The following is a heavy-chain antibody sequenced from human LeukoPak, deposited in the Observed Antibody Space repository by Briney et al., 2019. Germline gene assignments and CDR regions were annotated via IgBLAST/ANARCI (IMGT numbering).Heavy chain of an antibody. J-gene: IGHJ4*02. V-gene: IGHV1-18*04. CDR3: ARALGQWLRLALFDY. CDR2: ISAYNGNT. CDR1: GYTFTSYY. D-gene: IGHD5-12*01. Sequence: ASVKVSCKASGYTFTSYYMHWVRQAPGQGLEWMGWISAYNGNTNYAQKLQGRVTMTTDTSTSTAYMELRSLRSDDTAVYYCARALGQWLRLALFDYWGQGTLVTVSS.